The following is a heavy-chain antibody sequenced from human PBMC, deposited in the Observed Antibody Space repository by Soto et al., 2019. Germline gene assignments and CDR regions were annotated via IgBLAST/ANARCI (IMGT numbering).Heavy chain of an antibody. CDR2: ISYDGSNK. CDR1: GFTFSSYG. J-gene: IGHJ4*02. Sequence: QVQLVESGGGVVQPGRSLRLSCAASGFTFSSYGMHWVRQAPGKGLEWVAVISYDGSNKYYADSVKGRFTISRDNSKNTLYLQMNSLRAEDTAVYYCAKDTYRIAVAGPVFDYWGQGTLVTVSS. CDR3: AKDTYRIAVAGPVFDY. V-gene: IGHV3-30*18. D-gene: IGHD6-19*01.